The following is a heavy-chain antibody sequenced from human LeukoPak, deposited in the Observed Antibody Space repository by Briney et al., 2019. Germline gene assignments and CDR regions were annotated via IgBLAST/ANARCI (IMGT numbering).Heavy chain of an antibody. CDR2: INAGNGNT. Sequence: ASVKVSCKASGYTFTSYAMHWVRQAPGQRLEWMGWINAGNGNTKYSQKFQGRVTITRDTSTSTAYMELSSLRSEDTAVYYCARSGYSSGWSFDYWGQGTLVTVSS. V-gene: IGHV1-3*01. J-gene: IGHJ4*02. CDR1: GYTFTSYA. CDR3: ARSGYSSGWSFDY. D-gene: IGHD6-19*01.